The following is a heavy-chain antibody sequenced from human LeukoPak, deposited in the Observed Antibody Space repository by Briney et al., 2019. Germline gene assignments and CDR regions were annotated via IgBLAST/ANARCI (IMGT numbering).Heavy chain of an antibody. CDR1: GFTLSSYW. D-gene: IGHD1-26*01. Sequence: QPGGSLRLSCAVSGFTLSSYWMHWVRQAPGKGLVWVSRMNSDGRATTYADSVKGRFTISRDNANNLLFLQMNSLRAEDTAVYYCARGGHGAADQWGQGTLVTVSS. CDR2: MNSDGRAT. V-gene: IGHV3-74*01. CDR3: ARGGHGAADQ. J-gene: IGHJ5*02.